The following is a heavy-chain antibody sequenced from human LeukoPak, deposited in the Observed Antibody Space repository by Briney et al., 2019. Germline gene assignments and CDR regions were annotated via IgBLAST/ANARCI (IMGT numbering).Heavy chain of an antibody. CDR1: GFTFSSYG. Sequence: GGSLRLSCAASGFTFSSYGMHWVRQAPGKGLEWVSSISSSSSYIYYGDSVKGRFTISRDNAKNSLYLQMNSLRAEDTAVYYCARDGAVTNGRYFDYWGQGTLVTVSS. CDR3: ARDGAVTNGRYFDY. V-gene: IGHV3-21*01. J-gene: IGHJ4*02. CDR2: ISSSSSYI. D-gene: IGHD4-17*01.